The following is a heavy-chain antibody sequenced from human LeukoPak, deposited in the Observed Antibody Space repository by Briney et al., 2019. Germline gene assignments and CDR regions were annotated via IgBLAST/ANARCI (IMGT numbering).Heavy chain of an antibody. J-gene: IGHJ6*02. CDR2: IYHSGST. CDR3: ARHGNTITILGHYYGMDV. Sequence: SQTLSLTCAVSGGSISSGGYSWSWIRQPPGKGLEWIGYIYHSGSTYYNPSLKSRVTISVDRSKNQFSLKLSSVTAADTAVYYCARHGNTITILGHYYGMDVWGQGTTVTVSS. V-gene: IGHV4-30-2*01. D-gene: IGHD3-3*01. CDR1: GGSISSGGYS.